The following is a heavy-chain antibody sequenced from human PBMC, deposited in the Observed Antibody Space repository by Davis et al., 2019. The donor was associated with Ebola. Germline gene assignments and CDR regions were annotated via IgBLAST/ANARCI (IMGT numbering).Heavy chain of an antibody. CDR1: GFTFDNYA. Sequence: GESLKISCAASGFTFDNYAMSWVRQAPGRGLEWISTISGTGASIYYADSVKGRFTISRDDPKNMVYLQMNSLRAEDTAIYFCVKDVMTSWVMPDAFETWGQGTKVTVSS. CDR3: VKDVMTSWVMPDAFET. J-gene: IGHJ3*02. V-gene: IGHV3-23*01. CDR2: ISGTGASI. D-gene: IGHD2-2*01.